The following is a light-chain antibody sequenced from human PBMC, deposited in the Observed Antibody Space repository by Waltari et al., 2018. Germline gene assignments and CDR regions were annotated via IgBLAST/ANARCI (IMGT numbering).Light chain of an antibody. Sequence: DIQMTQSPSSLSAFVGDRVTITCRASQDINTYLAWYQHKPGKAPKLLIYTASTLQTGVPSRFSAIGSGSDFTLTINDLQPDDFATYYCQQTYRAPLIFGGGTKVEIE. CDR1: QDINTY. CDR2: TAS. CDR3: QQTYRAPLI. J-gene: IGKJ4*01. V-gene: IGKV1-39*01.